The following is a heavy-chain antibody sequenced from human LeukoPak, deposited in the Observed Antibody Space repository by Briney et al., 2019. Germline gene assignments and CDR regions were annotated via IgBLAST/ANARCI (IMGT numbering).Heavy chain of an antibody. CDR2: ISYDGGNK. J-gene: IGHJ4*02. CDR1: GFTFSDYG. CDR3: AKVFEVRGARRPKDY. V-gene: IGHV3-30*18. Sequence: GRSLRLSCAASGFTFSDYGMHWVRQAPGKGLEWVALISYDGGNKFYADSVRDRFTISRDNSKNTLFLQMNSLRIEDTAVYYCAKVFEVRGARRPKDYWGQGTLVIVSS. D-gene: IGHD3-10*01.